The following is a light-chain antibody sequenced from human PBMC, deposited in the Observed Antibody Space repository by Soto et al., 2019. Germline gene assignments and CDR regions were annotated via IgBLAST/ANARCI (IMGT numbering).Light chain of an antibody. CDR2: GAS. Sequence: IVMTQSPGTLSLSPAERATLSCRASQIVSSSYLAWYQQKPGQAPRPLIYGASTRATGIPARFSGSGSGTEFTLTISSLQSEDFAVYYCQQYNNWITFGQGTRLEIK. J-gene: IGKJ5*01. CDR3: QQYNNWIT. CDR1: QIVSSSY. V-gene: IGKV3D-15*01.